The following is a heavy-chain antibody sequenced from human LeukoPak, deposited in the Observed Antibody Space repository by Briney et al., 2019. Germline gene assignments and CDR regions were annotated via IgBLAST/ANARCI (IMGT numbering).Heavy chain of an antibody. V-gene: IGHV1-46*01. CDR3: ARDFGTMVRGVTYYFDY. CDR1: GYTFTSYY. CDR2: INPSGGST. Sequence: ASVKVSCKASGYTFTSYYMHWVRQAPGQPLEWMGMINPSGGSTSYAQKFQGRVTLTSDTSTSTVYLELSRLRSEDTAVYYCARDFGTMVRGVTYYFDYWGQGTLVTVSS. J-gene: IGHJ4*02. D-gene: IGHD3-10*01.